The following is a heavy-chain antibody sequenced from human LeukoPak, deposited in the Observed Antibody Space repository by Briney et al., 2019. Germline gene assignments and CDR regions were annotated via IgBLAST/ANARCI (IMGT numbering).Heavy chain of an antibody. Sequence: ASVKVSCKASGYTFTGYYMHWVRQAPGQGLEWMGWINPNSGGTNYAQKFQGRVTMTRDTSISTAYMELSRLRSDDTAVYYCARDPPWPPTVAGNDAFDIWGQGTMVTVSS. CDR3: ARDPPWPPTVAGNDAFDI. CDR1: GYTFTGYY. J-gene: IGHJ3*02. CDR2: INPNSGGT. D-gene: IGHD2-15*01. V-gene: IGHV1-2*02.